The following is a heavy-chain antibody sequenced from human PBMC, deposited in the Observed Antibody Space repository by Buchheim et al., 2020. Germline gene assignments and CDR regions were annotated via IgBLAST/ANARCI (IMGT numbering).Heavy chain of an antibody. CDR3: AKGMDYGDYSDGMDV. V-gene: IGHV3-30*18. CDR1: GFTFSSYG. J-gene: IGHJ6*02. CDR2: ISYDGSNK. D-gene: IGHD4-17*01. Sequence: QVQLVESGGGVVQPGRSLRLSCAASGFTFSSYGMHWVRQAPGKGLEWVAVISYDGSNKYYADSVKGRFTISRDNSKNTLYLQTNSLRAEDTAVYYCAKGMDYGDYSDGMDVWGQGTT.